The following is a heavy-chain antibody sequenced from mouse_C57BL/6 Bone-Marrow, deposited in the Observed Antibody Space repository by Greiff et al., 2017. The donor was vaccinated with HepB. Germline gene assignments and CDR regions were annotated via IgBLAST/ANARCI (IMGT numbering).Heavy chain of an antibody. CDR3: ARGNYYGSSPYAMDY. CDR1: GFSINSDCY. CDR2: TFYSGIT. V-gene: IGHV3-3*01. D-gene: IGHD1-1*01. Sequence: EVKLQESGPSLVRPSQTLSLTCTVTGFSINSDCYWIWIRQFPGNKLEYIGYTFYSGITYYNPSLESRTYITRDTSKNQFSLKLSSVTTEDTATYYCARGNYYGSSPYAMDYWGQGTSVTVSS. J-gene: IGHJ4*01.